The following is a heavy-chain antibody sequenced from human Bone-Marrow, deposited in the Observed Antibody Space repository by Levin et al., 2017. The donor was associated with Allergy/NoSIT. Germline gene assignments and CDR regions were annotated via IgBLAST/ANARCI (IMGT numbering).Heavy chain of an antibody. D-gene: IGHD2-15*01. J-gene: IGHJ6*02. Sequence: ASVKVSCKASGYTFTSYDINWVRQATGQGLEWMGWMNPNSGNTGYAQKFQGRVTMTRNTSISTAYMELSSLRSEDTAVYYCARVPGCSGGSCYSGGMDVWGQGTTVTVSS. CDR3: ARVPGCSGGSCYSGGMDV. CDR1: GYTFTSYD. CDR2: MNPNSGNT. V-gene: IGHV1-8*01.